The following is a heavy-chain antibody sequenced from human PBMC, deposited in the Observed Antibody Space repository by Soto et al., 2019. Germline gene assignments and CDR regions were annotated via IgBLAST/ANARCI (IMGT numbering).Heavy chain of an antibody. J-gene: IGHJ2*01. CDR2: ISGSGGST. D-gene: IGHD4-17*01. CDR3: AKDPYGDYVPWYFDL. Sequence: GGSLRLSCAASGFTFSSYAMSWVRQAPGKGLEWVSAISGSGGSTYYADSVKGRFTISRDNSKNTLYLQMNSLRAEDTAVYYCAKDPYGDYVPWYFDLWGRGTLVTVSS. CDR1: GFTFSSYA. V-gene: IGHV3-23*01.